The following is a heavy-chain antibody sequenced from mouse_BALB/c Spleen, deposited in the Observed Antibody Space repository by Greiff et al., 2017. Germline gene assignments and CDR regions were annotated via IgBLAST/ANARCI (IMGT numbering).Heavy chain of an antibody. CDR1: GFTFSSYT. D-gene: IGHD2-3*01. CDR3: TTPLYDSWFAY. V-gene: IGHV5-6-4*01. Sequence: EVHLVESGGGLVKPGGSLKLSCAASGFTFSSYTMSWVRQTPEKRLEWVATISSGGSYTYYPDSVKGRFTISRDNAKNTLYLQMSSLKSEDTAMYYCTTPLYDSWFAYWGQGTLVTVSA. J-gene: IGHJ3*01. CDR2: ISSGGSYT.